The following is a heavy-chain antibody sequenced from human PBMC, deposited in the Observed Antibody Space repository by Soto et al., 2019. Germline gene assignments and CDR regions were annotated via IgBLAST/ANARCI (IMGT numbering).Heavy chain of an antibody. V-gene: IGHV4-39*02. CDR3: AREGRSGWYEDY. Sequence: SETLSLTCTVSGGSISSSSYYWGWIRQPPGKGLEWIGSIYYSGSTYYNPSLKSRVTISVDTSKNQFSLKLSSVTAADTAVYYCAREGRSGWYEDYWGQGTLVTVSS. CDR1: GGSISSSSYY. CDR2: IYYSGST. J-gene: IGHJ4*02. D-gene: IGHD6-19*01.